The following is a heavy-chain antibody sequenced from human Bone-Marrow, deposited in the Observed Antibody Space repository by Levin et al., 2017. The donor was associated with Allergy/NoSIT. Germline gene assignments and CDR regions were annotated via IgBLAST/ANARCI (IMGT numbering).Heavy chain of an antibody. J-gene: IGHJ5*02. CDR3: AVQSDEFGDYGLGP. V-gene: IGHV4-39*07. D-gene: IGHD4/OR15-4a*01. CDR2: VRHSGRT. CDR1: GASSDSSSYY. Sequence: SSETLSLTCTVSGASSDSSSYYWAWIRQPPGKGLEWVGSVRHSGRTSYNPSLKSRVSVSVDTSNSHFSLRLSSVTAADTAFYFCAVQSDEFGDYGLGPWGQGTLVSVSS.